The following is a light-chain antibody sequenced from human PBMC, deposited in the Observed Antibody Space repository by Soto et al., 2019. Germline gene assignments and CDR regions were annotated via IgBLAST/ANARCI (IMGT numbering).Light chain of an antibody. J-gene: IGKJ1*01. CDR2: GAS. V-gene: IGKV3-20*01. CDR1: QSVSSSF. Sequence: EIVLTQSPGSLSLSPGEGATLSCRASQSVSSSFFAWYQQKPGQAPSLLIYGASRRATGVPDRFSGSGSGTDFTLSISRLEPEDFAVYYCQQYASSVTFGQGTKVEIK. CDR3: QQYASSVT.